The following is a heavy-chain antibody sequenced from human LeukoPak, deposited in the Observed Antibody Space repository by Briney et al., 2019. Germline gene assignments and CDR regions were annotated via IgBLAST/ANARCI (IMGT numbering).Heavy chain of an antibody. D-gene: IGHD3-22*01. V-gene: IGHV1-18*01. CDR3: ARDSPYYYDSSGYYYGMDV. J-gene: IGHJ6*02. CDR1: GYTFTSYG. Sequence: ASVKVSCKASGYTFTSYGITWVRQAPGQGLEWVGWIGVGSGNTNYAQKFQERVTITRDMSTSTAYMELRSLRSDDTAVYYCARDSPYYYDSSGYYYGMDVWGQGTTVTVSS. CDR2: IGVGSGNT.